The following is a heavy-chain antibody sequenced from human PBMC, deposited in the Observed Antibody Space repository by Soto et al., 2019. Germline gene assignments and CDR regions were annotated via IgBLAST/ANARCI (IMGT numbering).Heavy chain of an antibody. Sequence: GGSLRLSCAASGFTFSTYAMGWVRQAPGKGLEWVSVISGNGVNTYYADSVKGRFTISRDNSKNTLYLQMNSLTAEDTALYYCAKGFRVYSYGYFDYWGQGTLVTVSS. CDR3: AKGFRVYSYGYFDY. D-gene: IGHD5-18*01. J-gene: IGHJ4*02. CDR1: GFTFSTYA. V-gene: IGHV3-23*01. CDR2: ISGNGVNT.